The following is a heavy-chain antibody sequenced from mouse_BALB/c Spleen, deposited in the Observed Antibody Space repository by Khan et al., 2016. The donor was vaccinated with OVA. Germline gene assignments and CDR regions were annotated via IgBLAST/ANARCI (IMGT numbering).Heavy chain of an antibody. Sequence: DLVKPGASVKLSCKASGYTFTSYWINWIKQRPGQGLEWIGRIAPGSGSTYYNEMFKGKATLTVETSSSTAYIQLSSLSSEDSAVYFCARSNYYGSSLYAMDYWGQGTSVTVSS. CDR1: GYTFTSYW. D-gene: IGHD1-1*01. V-gene: IGHV1S41*01. J-gene: IGHJ4*01. CDR2: IAPGSGST. CDR3: ARSNYYGSSLYAMDY.